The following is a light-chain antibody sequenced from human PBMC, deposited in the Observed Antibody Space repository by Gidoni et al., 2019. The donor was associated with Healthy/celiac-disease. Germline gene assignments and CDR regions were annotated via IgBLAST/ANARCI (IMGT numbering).Light chain of an antibody. CDR2: WAS. Sequence: DIVMTQSPDSLAVSLGERTTINCKSSQSGLDSHNNKNYLAWYQQKPGQPPKLLIYWASTRESGVPDRFSGSGSGTDFTLTISSLQAEDVAVYYCQQYYSTPFTFGPGTKVDIK. V-gene: IGKV4-1*01. J-gene: IGKJ3*01. CDR3: QQYYSTPFT. CDR1: QSGLDSHNNKNY.